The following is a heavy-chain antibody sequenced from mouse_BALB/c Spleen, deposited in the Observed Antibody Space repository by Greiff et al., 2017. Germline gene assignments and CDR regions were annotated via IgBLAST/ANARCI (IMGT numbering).Heavy chain of an antibody. CDR2: ISYSGST. V-gene: IGHV3-2*02. CDR3: ARGVYYYGSSSYYFDY. D-gene: IGHD1-1*01. Sequence: EVKLVESGPGLVKPSQSLSLTCTVTGYSITSDYAWNWIRQFPGNKLEWMGYISYSGSTSYNPSLKSRISITRDTSKNQFFLQLNSVTTEDTATYYCARGVYYYGSSSYYFDYWGQGTTLTVSS. CDR1: GYSITSDYA. J-gene: IGHJ2*01.